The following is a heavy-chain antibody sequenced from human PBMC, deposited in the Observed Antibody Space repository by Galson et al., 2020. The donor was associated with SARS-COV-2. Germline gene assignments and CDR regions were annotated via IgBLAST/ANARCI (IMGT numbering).Heavy chain of an antibody. CDR1: GFTFGTYA. V-gene: IGHV3-49*03. CDR2: IRTKASGSTN. Sequence: GGSLRLSCPASGFTFGTYAMSWFRQAPGKGLEWVGFIRTKASGSTNEYAASVKPRFTIPRDDSKSIAYLQMNSLKTEGIAVDYCTRDLFTILGYDYDMDVWGKGTTVTVSS. D-gene: IGHD3-3*01. CDR3: TRDLFTILGYDYDMDV. J-gene: IGHJ6*03.